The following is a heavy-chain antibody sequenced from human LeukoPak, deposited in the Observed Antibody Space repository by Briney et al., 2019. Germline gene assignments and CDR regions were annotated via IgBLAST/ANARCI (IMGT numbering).Heavy chain of an antibody. CDR1: GGSISSYY. J-gene: IGHJ3*02. V-gene: IGHV4-4*07. D-gene: IGHD3-10*01. Sequence: SETLSLTCTVSGGSISSYYWSWIRQPAGKGLEWIGRIYTSGSTNYIPSLKSRVTMSVDTSKNQFSLKVISMTAADTAVYYCTKSDGYGLIRICGRGTMVTVSS. CDR2: IYTSGST. CDR3: TKSDGYGLIRI.